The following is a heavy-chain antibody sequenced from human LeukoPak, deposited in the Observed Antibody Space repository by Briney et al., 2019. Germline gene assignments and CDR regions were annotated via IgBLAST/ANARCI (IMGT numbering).Heavy chain of an antibody. V-gene: IGHV4-34*01. D-gene: IGHD2-15*01. CDR1: GGSFSGYY. CDR3: ARGKGYCSGGSCPPYDY. Sequence: SETLPLTCAVYGGSFSGYYWSWIRQPPGKGLEWIWEINHSGSTNYNPSLKSRVTISVDTSKNQFSLKLSSVTAADTAVYYCARGKGYCSGGSCPPYDYWGQGTLVTVSS. J-gene: IGHJ4*02. CDR2: INHSGST.